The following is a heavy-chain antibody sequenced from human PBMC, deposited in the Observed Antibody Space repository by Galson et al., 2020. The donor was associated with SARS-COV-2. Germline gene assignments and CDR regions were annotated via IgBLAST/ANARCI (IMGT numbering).Heavy chain of an antibody. Sequence: SETLSLTCAVYGGSFSGYYWSWIRQPPGKGLEWIGEINHSGSTNYNPSLTSRVTISVDTSKNQFSLKLSSVTAADTAVYYCARERITMVRGVVNYYYYYYMDVWGKGTTVTVSS. CDR3: ARERITMVRGVVNYYYYYYMDV. CDR2: INHSGST. CDR1: GGSFSGYY. D-gene: IGHD3-10*01. J-gene: IGHJ6*03. V-gene: IGHV4-34*01.